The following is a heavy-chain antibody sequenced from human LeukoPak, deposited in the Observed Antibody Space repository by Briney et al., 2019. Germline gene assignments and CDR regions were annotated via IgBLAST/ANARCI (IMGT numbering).Heavy chain of an antibody. J-gene: IGHJ4*02. CDR3: ASGQIFVNY. CDR1: GGSISSFY. Sequence: SETLSLTCTVSGGSISSFYWSWIRQPPGKGLEWIGDMSYSGSTNYNPSLKSRVTISIDPSKNQFSPKVTSMTAADTAVYYCASGQIFVNYWGQGTLVTVSS. CDR2: MSYSGST. V-gene: IGHV4-59*08. D-gene: IGHD3-3*01.